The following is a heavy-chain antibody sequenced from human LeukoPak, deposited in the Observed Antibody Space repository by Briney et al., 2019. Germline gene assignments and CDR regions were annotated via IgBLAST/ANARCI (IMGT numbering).Heavy chain of an antibody. CDR1: GGSISSYY. D-gene: IGHD3-10*01. J-gene: IGHJ4*02. CDR2: IYTSGST. Sequence: SETLSLTCTVSGGSISSYYWSWIRQPAGKGLEWIGRIYTSGSTNYNPSLKSRVAMSVDTSKNQFSLKLSSVTAADTAVYYCARGSGYGSGSYPNNFDYWGQGTLVTVSS. CDR3: ARGSGYGSGSYPNNFDY. V-gene: IGHV4-4*07.